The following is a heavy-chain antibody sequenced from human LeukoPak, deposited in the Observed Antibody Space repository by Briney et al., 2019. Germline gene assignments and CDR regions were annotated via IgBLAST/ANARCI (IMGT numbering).Heavy chain of an antibody. Sequence: QPGGSLRLSCTASGFIFSTYAMSWVRQAPGKGLEWVSGISDSSSHTEDADSVKGRFIISRDNSKNTLFLQMNSLRAEDTALYYCTKEYEKTNRSPQWGFDSWGQGTLVTVSS. CDR2: ISDSSSHT. V-gene: IGHV3-23*01. CDR1: GFIFSTYA. CDR3: TKEYEKTNRSPQWGFDS. J-gene: IGHJ4*02. D-gene: IGHD6-19*01.